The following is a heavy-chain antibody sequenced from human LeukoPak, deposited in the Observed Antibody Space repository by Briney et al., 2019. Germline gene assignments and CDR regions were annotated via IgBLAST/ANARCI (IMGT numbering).Heavy chain of an antibody. J-gene: IGHJ4*02. CDR3: ARVHPGATNDYGSGSYDY. D-gene: IGHD3-10*01. V-gene: IGHV3-21*01. CDR1: EFTFSTYN. Sequence: PGGSLRLSCAASEFTFSTYNMNWVRQAPGKGLEGVSSISRSSRYINYADSVKGRFTISRDNAKNSLYLQMNSLRAEDTAVYYCARVHPGATNDYGSGSYDYWGQGTRVTVSS. CDR2: ISRSSRYI.